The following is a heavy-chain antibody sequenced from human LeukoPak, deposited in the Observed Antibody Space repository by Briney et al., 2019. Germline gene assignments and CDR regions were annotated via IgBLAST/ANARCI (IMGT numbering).Heavy chain of an antibody. Sequence: GGPLRLSCAASGFTFSTYAMSWVRQAPGKGLEWVSGINVGGTSTYYADSVQGRFTISRDNSRNTLHLQMNSLRAEDTALYYCATSYYYNAGGPFYFDFWGQGALVTVSS. J-gene: IGHJ4*02. CDR1: GFTFSTYA. CDR2: INVGGTST. D-gene: IGHD3-10*01. CDR3: ATSYYYNAGGPFYFDF. V-gene: IGHV3-23*01.